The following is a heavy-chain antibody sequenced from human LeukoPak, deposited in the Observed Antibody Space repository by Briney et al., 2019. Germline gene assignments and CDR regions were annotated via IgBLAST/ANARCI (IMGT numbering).Heavy chain of an antibody. CDR2: MNPNSGNT. V-gene: IGHV1-8*01. Sequence: ASVKVSCKASGYTFTSYDINWVRQATGQGLEWMGWMNPNSGNTGYAQKFQGRVTMTRNTSISTAYMELSSLRSEDTAVYYCARSSPYSSSWYWLDYYYYGMDVWGQGTTVTVSS. D-gene: IGHD6-13*01. CDR1: GYTFTSYD. J-gene: IGHJ6*02. CDR3: ARSSPYSSSWYWLDYYYYGMDV.